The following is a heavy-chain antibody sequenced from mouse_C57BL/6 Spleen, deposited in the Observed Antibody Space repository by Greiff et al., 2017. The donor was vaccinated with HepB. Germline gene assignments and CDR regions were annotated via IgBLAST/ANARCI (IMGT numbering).Heavy chain of an antibody. V-gene: IGHV1-82*01. Sequence: VKLMESGPELVKPGASVKISCKASGYAFSSSWMNWVKQRPGKGLEWIGRIYPGDGDTNYNGKFKGKATLTADKSSSTAYMQLSSLTSEDSAVYFCARSGDYPYAMDYWGQGTSVTVSS. J-gene: IGHJ4*01. D-gene: IGHD2-4*01. CDR1: GYAFSSSW. CDR2: IYPGDGDT. CDR3: ARSGDYPYAMDY.